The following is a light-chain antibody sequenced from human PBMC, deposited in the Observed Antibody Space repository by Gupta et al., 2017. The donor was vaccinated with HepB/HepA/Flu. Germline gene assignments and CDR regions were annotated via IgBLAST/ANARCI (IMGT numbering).Light chain of an antibody. CDR3: QVWDSSSDHPV. CDR1: NIGSKS. CDR2: DDS. Sequence: SYVLTQPPSVSVAPGTTASLTCGGNNIGSKSVHWYQQKPGQAPVLVVYDDSDRPSGIPERFSGYNSGNTATLTISRVEAGDEADYYCQVWDSSSDHPVFGGGTKLTVL. J-gene: IGLJ2*01. V-gene: IGLV3-21*03.